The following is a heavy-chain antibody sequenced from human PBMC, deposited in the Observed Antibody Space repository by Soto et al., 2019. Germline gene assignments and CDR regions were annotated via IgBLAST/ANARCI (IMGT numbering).Heavy chain of an antibody. CDR3: ARDRTDSGYYTNWLDP. CDR2: IIPIFGTT. D-gene: IGHD3-22*01. V-gene: IGHV1-69*06. Sequence: GASVKVSCKASGGTFGSDAITWVRQAPGQGLEWVGRIIPIFGTTNYAQNLQGRVTISADKSTLTSCMELRSLTSDDTALYYCARDRTDSGYYTNWLDPWGQGTQVTVSS. J-gene: IGHJ5*02. CDR1: GGTFGSDA.